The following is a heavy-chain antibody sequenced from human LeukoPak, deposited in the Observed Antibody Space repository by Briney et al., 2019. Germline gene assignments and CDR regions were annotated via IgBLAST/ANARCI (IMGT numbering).Heavy chain of an antibody. J-gene: IGHJ3*01. CDR3: AHRDLYCSCASCYSADAFDL. Sequence: ESGPTLVKPTETLTLTCTFSGFSLRTSGVGVGWIRQPPGKALEWLALIYWDDVKRYSPSLKSRLTITKDTSKNQVVLTMTNMDPVDTATYYCAHRDLYCSCASCYSADAFDLWGQGTMVTVSS. V-gene: IGHV2-5*02. CDR2: IYWDDVK. CDR1: GFSLRTSGVG. D-gene: IGHD2-2*02.